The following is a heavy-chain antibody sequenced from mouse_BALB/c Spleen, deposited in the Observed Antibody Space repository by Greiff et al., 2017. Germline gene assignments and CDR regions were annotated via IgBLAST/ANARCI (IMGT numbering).Heavy chain of an antibody. CDR1: GFTFSNYW. CDR2: IRLKSNNYAT. Sequence: EVKLVESGGGLVQPGGSMKISCVASGFTFSNYWMNWVRQSPEKGLEWVAEIRLKSNNYATHYAESVKGRFTISRDDSKSSVYLQMNNLRAEDTGIYYCTRVNSYYAMDYWGQGTSVTVSS. CDR3: TRVNSYYAMDY. V-gene: IGHV6-6*02. J-gene: IGHJ4*01.